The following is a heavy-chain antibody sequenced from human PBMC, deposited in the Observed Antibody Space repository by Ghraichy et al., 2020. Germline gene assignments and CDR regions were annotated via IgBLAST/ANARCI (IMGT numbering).Heavy chain of an antibody. V-gene: IGHV3-7*01. Sequence: GGSLRLSCAASGFNFDVYWMTWVRQAPGKGLELVANINPDGSEQNYVDSVKGRFTISRDNAMKSVFLQMSSLRGEDTAIYYCARDKRWLDYPDYIYYYAMDVWGQGTTVTVSS. J-gene: IGHJ6*02. CDR2: INPDGSEQ. CDR1: GFNFDVYW. D-gene: IGHD4-17*01. CDR3: ARDKRWLDYPDYIYYYAMDV.